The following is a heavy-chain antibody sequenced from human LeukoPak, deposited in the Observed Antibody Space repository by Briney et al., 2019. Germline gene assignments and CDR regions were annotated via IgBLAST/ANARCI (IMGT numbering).Heavy chain of an antibody. CDR2: IGGDGGRT. V-gene: IGHV3-43*02. Sequence: PGGSLRLSCAVSGFTFDDYAMHWVRQAPGKGLEWVSLIGGDGGRTYYEDAVKGRFTISRDNSKNSLYLQMNSLRSDDTALYYCAKDMGGGNHDIWDWGQGTLVTVSS. D-gene: IGHD3-9*01. CDR3: AKDMGGGNHDIWD. J-gene: IGHJ4*02. CDR1: GFTFDDYA.